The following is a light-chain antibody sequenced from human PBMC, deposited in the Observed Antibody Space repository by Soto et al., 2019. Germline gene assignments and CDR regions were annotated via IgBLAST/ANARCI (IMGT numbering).Light chain of an antibody. CDR1: QSVTSSY. CDR2: GAS. J-gene: IGKJ1*01. V-gene: IGKV3-20*01. CDR3: PEYAIAAWT. Sequence: IVMTQTPATLSLTPRKRATLSCRASQSVTSSYLAWYQQKPGQAPRPLIYGASRRATGIPERFSGRGSGTDFLLTVTGVEPEAFALYYWPEYAIAAWTFDQGTKVEI.